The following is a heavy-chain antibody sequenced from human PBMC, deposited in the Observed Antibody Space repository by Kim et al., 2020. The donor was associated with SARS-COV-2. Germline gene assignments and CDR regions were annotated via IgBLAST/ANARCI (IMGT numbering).Heavy chain of an antibody. J-gene: IGHJ4*01. CDR3: AKGTEAAAVDNLFDF. CDR1: GFTFGNSG. D-gene: IGHD6-13*01. Sequence: GGSLRLSCAASGFTFGNSGMNWVRQAPGKGLEWVAIITYDGSNKYSADSVKGRFTISRDDSKNTLYLQMHSMRAEDTAVYYCAKGTEAAAVDNLFDFWG. V-gene: IGHV3-30*18. CDR2: ITYDGSNK.